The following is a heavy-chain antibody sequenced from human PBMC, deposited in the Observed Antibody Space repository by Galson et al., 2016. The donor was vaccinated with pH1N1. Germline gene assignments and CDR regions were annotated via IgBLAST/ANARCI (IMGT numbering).Heavy chain of an antibody. J-gene: IGHJ6*02. CDR1: GYTFTSYG. CDR3: ARDGESMRGSYFNYYYYVMDV. CDR2: ISVYNGNT. Sequence: QSGAEVKKPGASVKVSCKASGYTFTSYGISWVRQAPGQGLEWMGWISVYNGNTNYAQELQGRVTMTTDTSTSTAYMELRSLRSDDTAVYYCARDGESMRGSYFNYYYYVMDVWGPGTLVTVSS. V-gene: IGHV1-18*04. D-gene: IGHD1-26*01.